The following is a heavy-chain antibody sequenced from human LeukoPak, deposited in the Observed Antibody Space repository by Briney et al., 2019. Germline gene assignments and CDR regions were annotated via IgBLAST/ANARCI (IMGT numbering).Heavy chain of an antibody. J-gene: IGHJ4*02. CDR3: ARGNIVATIDY. CDR2: IYYSGRT. D-gene: IGHD5-12*01. V-gene: IGHV4-59*12. CDR1: GGSISSYY. Sequence: SETLSLTCTVSGGSISSYYWSWIRQPPGKGLEWIGYIYYSGRTYYNPSLKSRVTISVDTSKNHFSLKLSSVTAADTAMYYCARGNIVATIDYWGQGTLVTVSS.